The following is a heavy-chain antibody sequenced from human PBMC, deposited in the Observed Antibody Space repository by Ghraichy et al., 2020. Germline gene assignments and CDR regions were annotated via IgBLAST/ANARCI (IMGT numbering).Heavy chain of an antibody. Sequence: SQTLSLTCTVSGGPISSYYWSWIRQPPGKGLEWIGYIYYSGSTNYNPSLKSRVTISVDTSKNQFSLKLSSVTAADTAVYYCARWVATIFDYWGQGTLVTVSS. CDR2: IYYSGST. CDR3: ARWVATIFDY. CDR1: GGPISSYY. D-gene: IGHD5-12*01. J-gene: IGHJ4*02. V-gene: IGHV4-59*01.